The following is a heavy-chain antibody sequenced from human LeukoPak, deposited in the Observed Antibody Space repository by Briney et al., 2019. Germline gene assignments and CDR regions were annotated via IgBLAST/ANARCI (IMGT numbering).Heavy chain of an antibody. V-gene: IGHV3-7*01. D-gene: IGHD4-17*01. Sequence: PGGSLRLSCAASGFKFSSNWMSWVRQAPGKGLEWVANIKQDGSEKYYVDSVKGRFTISRDNAKNSLYLQMSSLRAEDTAVYYCAREGPSVTPYYWGQGTLVTVSP. CDR1: GFKFSSNW. CDR2: IKQDGSEK. CDR3: AREGPSVTPYY. J-gene: IGHJ4*02.